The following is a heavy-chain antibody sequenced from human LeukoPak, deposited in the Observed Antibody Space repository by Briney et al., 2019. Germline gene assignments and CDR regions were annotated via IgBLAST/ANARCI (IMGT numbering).Heavy chain of an antibody. V-gene: IGHV4-34*01. CDR2: INHSGST. CDR1: GGSFSGYY. J-gene: IGHJ5*02. Sequence: SETLSLTCAVYGGSFSGYYWSWIRQPPGKGLGWIGEINHSGSTNYNPSLKSRVTISVDTSKNQFSLKLSSVTAADTAVYYCARALIPILTGYYPWFDPWGQGTLVTVSS. CDR3: ARALIPILTGYYPWFDP. D-gene: IGHD3-9*01.